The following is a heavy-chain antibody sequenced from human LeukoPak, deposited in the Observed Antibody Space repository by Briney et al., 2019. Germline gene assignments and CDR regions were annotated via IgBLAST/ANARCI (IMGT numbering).Heavy chain of an antibody. D-gene: IGHD2-2*02. CDR1: EISFSGYW. V-gene: IGHV3-74*01. J-gene: IGHJ3*02. CDR2: IHSDGSRT. CDR3: AKDLNPIPDAFDI. Sequence: PGGSLRLSCAASEISFSGYWMHWVRQGPGKGLVWVSRIHSDGSRTNYADSVKGRFSISRDNSKNTLYLQMNSLRAEDTAVYYCAKDLNPIPDAFDIWGQGTMVTVSS.